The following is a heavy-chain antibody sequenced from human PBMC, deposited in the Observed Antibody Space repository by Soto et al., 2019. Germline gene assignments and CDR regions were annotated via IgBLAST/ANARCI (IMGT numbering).Heavy chain of an antibody. D-gene: IGHD3-22*01. V-gene: IGHV3-30*09. CDR3: ARRAWDSYYAIDV. CDR2: ISYDGSDK. Sequence: VQLVESGGGEVQPGRSLRLSCAASGFTYTDFALHWVRQAPGKGLEWVAIISYDGSDKYYADSVKGRFAISRDNPKNTLYLEMNSLRPEGTAVYFCARRAWDSYYAIDVWGQGTTVTVFS. CDR1: GFTYTDFA. J-gene: IGHJ6*02.